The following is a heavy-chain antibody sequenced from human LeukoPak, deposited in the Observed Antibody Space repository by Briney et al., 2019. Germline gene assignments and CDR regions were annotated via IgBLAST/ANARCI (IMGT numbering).Heavy chain of an antibody. J-gene: IGHJ3*02. V-gene: IGHV3-74*01. D-gene: IGHD3-9*01. CDR3: ARGTDDIDI. CDR2: INSDGSTT. Sequence: PGGSLRLSCAASGFTFSSYWMHWVRQAPGKGLVWVSRINSDGSTTSYADSVKGRFTISRKNAKKTMYLQMNSLRVEDTAVYYCARGTDDIDIWGQGTTVTVSS. CDR1: GFTFSSYW.